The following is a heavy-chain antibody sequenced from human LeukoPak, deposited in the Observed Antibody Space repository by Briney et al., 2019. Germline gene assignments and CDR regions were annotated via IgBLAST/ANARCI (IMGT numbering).Heavy chain of an antibody. J-gene: IGHJ6*03. V-gene: IGHV3-30*04. CDR3: ARVSAAGPYYYYYYMDV. Sequence: GGSLRLSCAASGFTFSGYAMHWVRQAPGKGLEWVAVISYDGSNKYYADSVKGRFTISRDNSKNTLYLQMNSLRAEDTAVYYCARVSAAGPYYYYYYMDVWGKGTTVTVSS. CDR2: ISYDGSNK. D-gene: IGHD6-13*01. CDR1: GFTFSGYA.